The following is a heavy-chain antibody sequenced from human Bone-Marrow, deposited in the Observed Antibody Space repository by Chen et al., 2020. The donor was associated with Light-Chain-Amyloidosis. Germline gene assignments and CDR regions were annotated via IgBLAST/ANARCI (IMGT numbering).Heavy chain of an antibody. V-gene: IGHV3-74*01. CDR3: ALNSGSYYGWFDP. J-gene: IGHJ5*02. Sequence: EVQLVESGGGSVQPGGSLRLSCAASRFTFTWMHWVRQAPGKGLVWLSRINSAGSSTSYADSVKGRFTISRDNTRDTVYLQMNSLSAEDTAVYYCALNSGSYYGWFDPWGQGILVTVSS. CDR1: RFTFTW. D-gene: IGHD1-26*01. CDR2: INSAGSST.